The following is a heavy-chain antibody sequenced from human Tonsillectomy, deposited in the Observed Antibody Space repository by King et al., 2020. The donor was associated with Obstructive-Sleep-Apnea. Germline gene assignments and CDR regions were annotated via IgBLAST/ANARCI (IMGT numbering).Heavy chain of an antibody. CDR1: GASISSNSYY. Sequence: MQLQESGPGLVNPSETLSLSCIVSGASISSNSYYWGWIRQPPGKGLEWIGNIYYIGSTYYNPSLKSRVTISLDTSKSQLSLRLSSVTAADTAVYYCARAVAVAGSFDPWGRGTLVSVSS. CDR2: IYYIGST. CDR3: ARAVAVAGSFDP. V-gene: IGHV4-39*07. D-gene: IGHD6-19*01. J-gene: IGHJ5*02.